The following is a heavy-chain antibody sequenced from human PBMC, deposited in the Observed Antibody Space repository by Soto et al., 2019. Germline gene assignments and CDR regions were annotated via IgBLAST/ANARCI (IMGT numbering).Heavy chain of an antibody. V-gene: IGHV3-7*01. J-gene: IGHJ4*02. CDR2: IKQDGSEK. CDR3: ARALDTSPFDY. D-gene: IGHD2-2*02. Sequence: GSPRLSCAASGFTFSSYWMSWVRQAPGKGLEWVANIKQDGSEKYYVDSVKGRFTISRDNAKNSLYLQMNSLRAEDTAVYYCARALDTSPFDYWGQGTLVTVSS. CDR1: GFTFSSYW.